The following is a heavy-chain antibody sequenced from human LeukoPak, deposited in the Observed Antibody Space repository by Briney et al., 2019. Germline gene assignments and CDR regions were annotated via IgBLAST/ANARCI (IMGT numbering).Heavy chain of an antibody. CDR1: GGTLSSYA. Sequence: GASVKVSCKASGGTLSSYAITWVRQAPGQGLEWMGGIIPIFGTANYAQKFQGRVTITTDESTSTAYMELSSLRSEDTAVYYCARGTMVRGVHAFDIWGQGTMVTVSS. CDR3: ARGTMVRGVHAFDI. V-gene: IGHV1-69*05. J-gene: IGHJ3*02. CDR2: IIPIFGTA. D-gene: IGHD3-10*01.